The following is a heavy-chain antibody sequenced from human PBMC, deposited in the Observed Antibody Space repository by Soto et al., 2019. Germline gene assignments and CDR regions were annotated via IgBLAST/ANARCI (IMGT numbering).Heavy chain of an antibody. V-gene: IGHV3-53*02. D-gene: IGHD1-1*01. CDR2: IYSGGST. CDR1: GFTVISNY. J-gene: IGHJ4*02. CDR3: ARVERFSLDY. Sequence: EVQLVETGGGLIQPGGSLRLSCAASGFTVISNYMSWVRQAQGKGLEWVSVIYSGGSTYYADSVKGRFTISSDNSKNTLYLQMNSLRAEDTAVYYCARVERFSLDYWGQGTLVTVSS.